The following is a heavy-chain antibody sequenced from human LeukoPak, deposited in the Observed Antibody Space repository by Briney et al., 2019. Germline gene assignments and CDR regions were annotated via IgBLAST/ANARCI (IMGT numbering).Heavy chain of an antibody. D-gene: IGHD2-2*01. CDR1: GFTFSSYS. Sequence: GGSLRLSCAASGFTFSSYSMNWVRQAPGKGLEWVSYINSGSTIYYADSVKGRFTISRDNAKNSLYLQMNSLRAEDTAVYYCAKEALVVVPAAIHFDYWGQGTLVTVSS. CDR2: INSGSTI. J-gene: IGHJ4*02. CDR3: AKEALVVVPAAIHFDY. V-gene: IGHV3-48*01.